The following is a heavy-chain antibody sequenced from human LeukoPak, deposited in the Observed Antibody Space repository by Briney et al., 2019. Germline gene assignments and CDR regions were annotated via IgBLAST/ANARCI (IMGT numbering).Heavy chain of an antibody. CDR2: IYYSGST. Sequence: SSETLSLTCTVSGGSISSSSYYWGWIRQPPGKGLERIGSIYYSGSTYYNPSLKSRVTISVDTSKNQFSLKLSSVTAADTAVYYCARKPQPTLNPLYSSSWSARTEYFQHWGQGTLVTVSS. V-gene: IGHV4-39*07. CDR1: GGSISSSSYY. J-gene: IGHJ1*01. D-gene: IGHD6-13*01. CDR3: ARKPQPTLNPLYSSSWSARTEYFQH.